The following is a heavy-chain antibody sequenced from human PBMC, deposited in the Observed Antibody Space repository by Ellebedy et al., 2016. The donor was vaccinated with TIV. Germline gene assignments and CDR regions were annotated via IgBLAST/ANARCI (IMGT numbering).Heavy chain of an antibody. CDR1: GFTFSRYW. D-gene: IGHD2-15*01. CDR2: IRQAGSDK. J-gene: IGHJ6*02. Sequence: GGSLRLSCAASGFTFSRYWMNWVRQAPGKGLEWVANIRQAGSDKDYVDSVKGRFTISRDNAKNSLYLQMNSLRAEDTAVYYCARGHCSGSSCLYYYYGMDVWGQGTTVTVAS. CDR3: ARGHCSGSSCLYYYYGMDV. V-gene: IGHV3-7*03.